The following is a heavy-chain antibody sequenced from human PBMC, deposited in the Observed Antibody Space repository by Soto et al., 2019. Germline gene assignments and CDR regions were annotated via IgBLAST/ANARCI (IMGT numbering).Heavy chain of an antibody. J-gene: IGHJ6*02. V-gene: IGHV3-30-3*01. Sequence: GGSLRLSCAASGFTFSSFVLHWVRQAPGKGLEWVSLISSDGNKIYYADSVKGRFTISRDNAKNSLYLQMNSLRAEDTAVYYCARDPNIVLVPAALRSYYYYYGMDVWGQGTTVTVSS. CDR3: ARDPNIVLVPAALRSYYYYYGMDV. CDR1: GFTFSSFV. CDR2: ISSDGNKI. D-gene: IGHD2-2*01.